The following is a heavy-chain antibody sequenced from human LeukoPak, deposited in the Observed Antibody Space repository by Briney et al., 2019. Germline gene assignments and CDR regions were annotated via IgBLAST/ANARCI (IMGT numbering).Heavy chain of an antibody. Sequence: GASVKVSCKASGYIFTSYNIYWVRQAPGQGLEWMGGIIPIFGTANYAQKFQGRVTITADESTSTAYMELSSLRSEDTAVYYCARGDCSSTSCYRAPFDYWGQGTLVTVSS. J-gene: IGHJ4*02. V-gene: IGHV1-69*13. D-gene: IGHD2-2*01. CDR1: GYIFTSYN. CDR2: IIPIFGTA. CDR3: ARGDCSSTSCYRAPFDY.